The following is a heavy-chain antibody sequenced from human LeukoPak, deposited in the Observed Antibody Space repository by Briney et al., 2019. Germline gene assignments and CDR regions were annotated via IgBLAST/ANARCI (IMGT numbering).Heavy chain of an antibody. J-gene: IGHJ4*02. V-gene: IGHV1-46*01. CDR2: INPSGGST. D-gene: IGHD6-19*01. CDR1: EYTFTSYY. CDR3: ARGGGGVAGQLSPDY. Sequence: GASVKVSCKASEYTFTSYYMHWVRQAPGQGLEWMGIINPSGGSTSYAQKFQDRVTMTRDTSTYTVYMELSSLRSEDTAVYYCARGGGGVAGQLSPDYWGQGTLVTVSP.